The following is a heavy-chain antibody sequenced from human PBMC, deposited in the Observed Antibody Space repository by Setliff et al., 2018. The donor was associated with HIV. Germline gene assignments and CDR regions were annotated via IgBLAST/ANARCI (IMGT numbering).Heavy chain of an antibody. V-gene: IGHV3-33*06. CDR2: IWYDGSKK. CDR3: AKDLWRSGSLDY. Sequence: PGGSLRLSCAASGFTFSSYGMHWVRQAPGKGLEWVALIWYDGSKKYYADSVKGRFTLSRDNSKNTLYLQMNGLRVEDTAVYYCAKDLWRSGSLDYWGQGTLVTVSS. CDR1: GFTFSSYG. J-gene: IGHJ4*02. D-gene: IGHD1-26*01.